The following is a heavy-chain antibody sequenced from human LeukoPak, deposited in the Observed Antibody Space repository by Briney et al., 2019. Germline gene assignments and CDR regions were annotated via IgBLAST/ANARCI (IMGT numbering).Heavy chain of an antibody. CDR1: GGSISSGNYY. Sequence: SETLSLTCTVSGGSISSGNYYWNWIRQPAGKGLEWIGRIWTDGAPTYRPSLKSRVTISVDTSKNQFSLRLSSVTAADTAVYYCARGRDSRGYQFMGFDSWGQGTLVTVSS. J-gene: IGHJ4*02. CDR2: IWTDGAP. CDR3: ARGRDSRGYQFMGFDS. V-gene: IGHV4-61*02. D-gene: IGHD3-22*01.